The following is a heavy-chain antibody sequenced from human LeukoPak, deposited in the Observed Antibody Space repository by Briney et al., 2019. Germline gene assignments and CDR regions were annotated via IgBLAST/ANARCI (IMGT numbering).Heavy chain of an antibody. CDR1: GFTFSSYA. J-gene: IGHJ4*02. Sequence: GGSLRLSCAASGFTFSSYAMSWVRQAPGKGLEWVSVISGSGGNTYYADSVKGRFTISRDNSKNTLYLHTHSLRAEDTAIYYCARVPNDCSSTSCYTFDYWGQGTLVTVSS. D-gene: IGHD2-2*02. CDR2: ISGSGGNT. CDR3: ARVPNDCSSTSCYTFDY. V-gene: IGHV3-23*01.